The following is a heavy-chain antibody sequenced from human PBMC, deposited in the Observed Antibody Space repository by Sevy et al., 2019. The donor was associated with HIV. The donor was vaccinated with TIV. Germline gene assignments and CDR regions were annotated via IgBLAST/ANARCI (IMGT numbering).Heavy chain of an antibody. CDR2: ISHDGNYK. CDR1: GFTFSNYD. V-gene: IGHV3-30-3*01. J-gene: IGHJ4*02. Sequence: GGSLRLSCAASGFTFSNYDMHWVRQAPGKGLEWVAVISHDGNYKNYADSVKVRFTISRDDFNNTLYLQMSSLRPENTAVYFCARLFSCGGDCYYLDYWGQRALVTVSS. CDR3: ARLFSCGGDCYYLDY. D-gene: IGHD2-21*02.